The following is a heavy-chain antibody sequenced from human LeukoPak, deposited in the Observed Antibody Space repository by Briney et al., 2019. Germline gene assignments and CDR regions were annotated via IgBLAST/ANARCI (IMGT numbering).Heavy chain of an antibody. J-gene: IGHJ4*02. D-gene: IGHD6-19*01. CDR3: ARLAVAGPFDY. Sequence: PGGSLRLSCAASGFTFSTYNMNWVRQAPGKGLEWVSSISTSGTYIYYADSVKGRFTISRDNAKNSLYLQVNSLRAEDTAVYYCARLAVAGPFDYWGQGTLVTVSS. V-gene: IGHV3-21*01. CDR2: ISTSGTYI. CDR1: GFTFSTYN.